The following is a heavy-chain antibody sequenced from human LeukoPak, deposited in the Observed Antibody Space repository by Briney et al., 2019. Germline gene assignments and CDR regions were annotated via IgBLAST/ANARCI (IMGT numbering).Heavy chain of an antibody. V-gene: IGHV4-59*01. J-gene: IGHJ4*02. Sequence: SETLSLTCTVSGGSISSYYWSWIRQPPGKGLEWIGYIYNSGSTNYNPSLKSRVTISADTSKSQFSLKLSSVTAADTAVYYCARGSADASDYWGQGTLVTVSS. CDR1: GGSISSYY. CDR2: IYNSGST. CDR3: ARGSADASDY.